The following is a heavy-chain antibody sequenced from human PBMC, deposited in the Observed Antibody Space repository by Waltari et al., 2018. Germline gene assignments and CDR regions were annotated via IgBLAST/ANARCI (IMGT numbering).Heavy chain of an antibody. CDR3: ARGLWNGSYDLFDY. J-gene: IGHJ4*02. D-gene: IGHD1-26*01. V-gene: IGHV4-34*01. CDR1: GRSFRGYY. Sequence: LCGRSFRGYYWSWIRQPPGKGLEWIGELNHSGSTNYNPSLKSRITISVDTSKNQFSLKLSSVTAADTAVYYCARGLWNGSYDLFDYWGQGTLVTVSS. CDR2: LNHSGST.